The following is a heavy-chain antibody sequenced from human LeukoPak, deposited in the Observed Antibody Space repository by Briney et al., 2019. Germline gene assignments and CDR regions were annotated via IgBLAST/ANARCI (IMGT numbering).Heavy chain of an antibody. CDR2: IKKDGSEK. J-gene: IGHJ4*02. V-gene: IGHV3-7*01. CDR3: ASLGIAAAGTIDY. D-gene: IGHD6-13*01. CDR1: GFTFSSHW. Sequence: GGSLRLSCAASGFTFSSHWMSWVRKAPGKGLEWVANIKKDGSEKYYVDAVKGRFTISRDNAKTSLSLQMNSLRAEDTAVYYCASLGIAAAGTIDYWGQGTLVTVSS.